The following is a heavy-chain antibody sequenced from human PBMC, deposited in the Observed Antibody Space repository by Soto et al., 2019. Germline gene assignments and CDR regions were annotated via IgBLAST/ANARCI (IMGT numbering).Heavy chain of an antibody. Sequence: CDSLKISCKGSGYSFTSYCIGWVRQMPGKGLEWMGIIYPGDSDTRYSPSFQGQVTISADESISTAYLQWSSLKASDTAMYYCARMPLLRTTNYYYYGMDVWGQGTTVTVSS. J-gene: IGHJ6*02. D-gene: IGHD1-7*01. CDR3: ARMPLLRTTNYYYYGMDV. CDR2: IYPGDSDT. V-gene: IGHV5-51*01. CDR1: GYSFTSYC.